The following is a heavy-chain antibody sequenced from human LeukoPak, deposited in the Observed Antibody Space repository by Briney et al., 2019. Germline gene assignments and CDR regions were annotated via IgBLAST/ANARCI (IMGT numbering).Heavy chain of an antibody. D-gene: IGHD6-19*01. CDR3: ARGLAVAGYYFDY. CDR1: GGSFSGYY. Sequence: SETLSLTCAVHGGSFSGYYWSWIRQPPGKGLEWIGEINHSGSTNYNPSLKSRVTISVDTSKNQFSLKLSSVTAADTAVYYCARGLAVAGYYFDYWGQGTLVTVSS. CDR2: INHSGST. J-gene: IGHJ4*02. V-gene: IGHV4-34*01.